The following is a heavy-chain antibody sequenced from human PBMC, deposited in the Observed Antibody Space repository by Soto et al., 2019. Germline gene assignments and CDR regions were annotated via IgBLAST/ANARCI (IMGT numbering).Heavy chain of an antibody. V-gene: IGHV4-59*01. Sequence: ETLCHTCTVSDGYISSYYWSWIRQPPGKGLEWIGHFYYSGSTNYNPSLKSRVTISVDTSKNQFSLKLSSVTAADTAVYYCARDGIVSYFDYWGQGTLVTVSS. CDR3: ARDGIVSYFDY. D-gene: IGHD2-15*01. J-gene: IGHJ4*02. CDR1: DGYISSYY. CDR2: FYYSGST.